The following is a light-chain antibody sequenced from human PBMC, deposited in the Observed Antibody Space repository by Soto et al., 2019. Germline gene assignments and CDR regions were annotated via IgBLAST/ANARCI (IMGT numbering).Light chain of an antibody. Sequence: DIQMTQSPSSLSASVGDRVTITCRASQSISSYLNWYQQKPGKAPKLLIYAASSLQSGVPSRFSGSGSGTDFTLTISSLQTEDVATYYCQQSYSTPWTFGQGTMVEIK. V-gene: IGKV1-39*01. CDR1: QSISSY. CDR2: AAS. J-gene: IGKJ1*01. CDR3: QQSYSTPWT.